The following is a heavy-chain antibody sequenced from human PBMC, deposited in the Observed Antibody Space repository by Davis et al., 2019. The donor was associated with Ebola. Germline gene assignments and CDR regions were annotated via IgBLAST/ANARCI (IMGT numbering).Heavy chain of an antibody. J-gene: IGHJ4*02. CDR1: GFTFSNYA. CDR3: ARDLYGDLDY. D-gene: IGHD4-17*01. Sequence: PGGSLRLSCGVSGFTFSNYAMSWVRQAPGKGLQWVSGINDIGGNPQHADSVKGRFTISRDNAKNSLYLQMNILRAEDTAVYYCARDLYGDLDYWGQGTLVTVSS. V-gene: IGHV3-23*01. CDR2: INDIGGNP.